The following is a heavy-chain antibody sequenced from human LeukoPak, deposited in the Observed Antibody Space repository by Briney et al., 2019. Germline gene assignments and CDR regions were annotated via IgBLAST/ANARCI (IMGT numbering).Heavy chain of an antibody. Sequence: ASVMVSCKASGYTCTGYDMHWVRQAPGQGLEWMGWINPNSGGTNYAQKFQGRVTMTRDTSISTAYMELSRLRSDDTAVYYCASGEFYCSGGSCYSGSVWDYWSQGTLVTVSS. CDR1: GYTCTGYD. D-gene: IGHD2-15*01. J-gene: IGHJ4*02. CDR3: ASGEFYCSGGSCYSGSVWDY. V-gene: IGHV1-2*02. CDR2: INPNSGGT.